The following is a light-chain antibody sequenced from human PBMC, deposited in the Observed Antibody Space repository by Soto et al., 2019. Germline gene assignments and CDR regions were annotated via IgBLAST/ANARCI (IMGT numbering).Light chain of an antibody. CDR1: QSVSSSY. CDR3: QQYGSSPWT. J-gene: IGKJ1*01. CDR2: GAS. Sequence: EIVLTQSPDTLSLSPGERATLSCRASQSVSSSYLAWYQQKPGQAPRLLIYGASSRATGIPDRFSGSGSGTDFTLTISRLEPQDFEVYYCQQYGSSPWTFGQGTQVDI. V-gene: IGKV3-20*01.